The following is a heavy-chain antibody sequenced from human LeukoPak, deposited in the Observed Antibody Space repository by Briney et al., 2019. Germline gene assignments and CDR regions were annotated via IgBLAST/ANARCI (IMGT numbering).Heavy chain of an antibody. CDR2: IIPIFGIA. Sequence: SVKVSCKASGGTFSSYAISWVRQAPGQGLEWMGRIIPIFGIANYAQKFQGRVTITADKSTSTAYMELSSLRSEDTAAYYCARMVDSSGPDIDYWGQGTLVTVSS. J-gene: IGHJ4*02. V-gene: IGHV1-69*04. CDR3: ARMVDSSGPDIDY. D-gene: IGHD3-22*01. CDR1: GGTFSSYA.